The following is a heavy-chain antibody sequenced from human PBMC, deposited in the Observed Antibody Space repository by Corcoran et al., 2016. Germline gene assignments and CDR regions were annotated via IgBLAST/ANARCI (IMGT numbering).Heavy chain of an antibody. V-gene: IGHV1-2*04. D-gene: IGHD6-19*01. CDR1: GYTFTGYY. CDR3: ARGGPSYYSSGWYGVDY. J-gene: IGHJ4*02. CDR2: INPNSGGT. Sequence: QVQLVQSGAEVKKPGASVKVSCKASGYTFTGYYMHWVRQAPGQGLEWMGWINPNSGGTNYAQKFQGWVTMTRDTSISTAYMELSRLRSDDTAVYYCARGGPSYYSSGWYGVDYWGQGTLVTVSS.